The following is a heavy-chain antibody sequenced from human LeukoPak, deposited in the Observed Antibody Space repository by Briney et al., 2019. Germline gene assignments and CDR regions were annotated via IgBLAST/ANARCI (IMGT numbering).Heavy chain of an antibody. CDR2: MNPNSGNR. D-gene: IGHD4-17*01. J-gene: IGHJ4*02. CDR3: ASLGGGSTVTTYLIY. CDR1: GYTFTCNY. V-gene: IGHV1-8*02. Sequence: SAKVSCTATGYTFTCNYKHWVRQAPGHGHEWMGWMNPNSGNRGYAQTFQGRVSMTRNTSISTAYMELSSLRSEDTAVYYCASLGGGSTVTTYLIYWGQGTLVIVSS.